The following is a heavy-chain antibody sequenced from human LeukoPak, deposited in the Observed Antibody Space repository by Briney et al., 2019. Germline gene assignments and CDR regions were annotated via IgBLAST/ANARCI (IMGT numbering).Heavy chain of an antibody. CDR1: GFTFSSYA. CDR2: ISGGGGST. Sequence: GGSLRLSCAASGFTFSSYAMSWVRQAPGKGLEWVSAISGGGGSTYYADSVKGRFTISRDNSKNTLYLQMNSLRAEDTAVYYCAKPLLGIAVAGTGVDYWGQGTLVTVSS. J-gene: IGHJ4*02. CDR3: AKPLLGIAVAGTGVDY. V-gene: IGHV3-23*01. D-gene: IGHD6-19*01.